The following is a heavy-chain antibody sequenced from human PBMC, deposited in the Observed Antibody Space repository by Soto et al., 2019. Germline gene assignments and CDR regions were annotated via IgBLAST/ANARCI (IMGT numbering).Heavy chain of an antibody. CDR3: ERERVYCSSTSCYKRDY. V-gene: IGHV1-69*13. D-gene: IGHD2-2*02. CDR2: IIPIFGTA. CDR1: GGTFSSYA. Sequence: SVTVSCKASGGTFSSYAISWVRQAPGQGLEWMGGIIPIFGTANYAQKFQGRVTITADESTSTAYMELSSLRSEDTAVYYCERERVYCSSTSCYKRDYGGKGTLVNVS. J-gene: IGHJ4*02.